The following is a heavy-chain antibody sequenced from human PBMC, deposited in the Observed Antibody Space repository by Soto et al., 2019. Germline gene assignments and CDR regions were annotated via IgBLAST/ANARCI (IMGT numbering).Heavy chain of an antibody. CDR1: GWSFSGYY. V-gene: IGHV4-34*01. J-gene: IGHJ5*02. CDR2: INHSGST. Sequence: PSETLSLTCAVYGWSFSGYYWSWIRQPPGKGLEWIGEINHSGSTNYNPSLKSRVTISVDTSKNQFSLKLSSVTAADTAVYYCARLDAVYDILTGYYDNWFDPWGQG. D-gene: IGHD3-9*01. CDR3: ARLDAVYDILTGYYDNWFDP.